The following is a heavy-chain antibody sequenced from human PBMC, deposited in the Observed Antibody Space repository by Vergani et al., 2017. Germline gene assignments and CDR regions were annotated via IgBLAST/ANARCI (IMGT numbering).Heavy chain of an antibody. D-gene: IGHD4-17*01. CDR1: GGTFSSYA. V-gene: IGHV1-69*12. J-gene: IGHJ5*02. CDR3: AREIYGDYEYWFDP. Sequence: QVQLVQSGAEVKKPGSSVKVSCKASGGTFSSYAISWVRQAPGQGLEWMGGIIPIFGTANYAQKFQGRVTITADESTSTAYMELSSLRSVDTAVYYCAREIYGDYEYWFDPWGQGTLVTVSS. CDR2: IIPIFGTA.